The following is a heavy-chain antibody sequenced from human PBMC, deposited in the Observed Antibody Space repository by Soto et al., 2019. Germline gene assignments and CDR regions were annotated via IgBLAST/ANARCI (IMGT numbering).Heavy chain of an antibody. CDR3: ARDFFDSSDYTTNWFDP. CDR1: GDSISNSRFY. D-gene: IGHD3-22*01. Sequence: SEALSLTCIFSGDSISNSRFYRAWIRQPPGEGLEWIGSIYHTGNAYYNPSLKSRVTISVDTSKNQFSLKLTSVTAADAALYYCARDFFDSSDYTTNWFDPWGQGTLVTVS. V-gene: IGHV4-39*01. CDR2: IYHTGNA. J-gene: IGHJ5*02.